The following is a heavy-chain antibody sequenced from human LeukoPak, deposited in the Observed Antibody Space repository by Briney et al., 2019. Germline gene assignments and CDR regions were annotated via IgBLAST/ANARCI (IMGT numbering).Heavy chain of an antibody. J-gene: IGHJ5*02. CDR3: ATVVPAAYNWFDP. Sequence: SQTLSLTCTVSGGSISSGGYYWSWIRQHPGKGLEWIGYIYYSGSTYYNPSLKSRVTISVDTSKNQFSLKRSSVTAADTAVYYCATVVPAAYNWFDPWGQGTLVTVSS. CDR2: IYYSGST. D-gene: IGHD2-2*01. CDR1: GGSISSGGYY. V-gene: IGHV4-31*03.